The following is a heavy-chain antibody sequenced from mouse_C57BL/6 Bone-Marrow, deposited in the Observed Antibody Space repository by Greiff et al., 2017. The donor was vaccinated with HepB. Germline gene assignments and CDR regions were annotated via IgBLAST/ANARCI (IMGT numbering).Heavy chain of an antibody. CDR1: GYTFTSYW. J-gene: IGHJ1*03. V-gene: IGHV1-64*01. CDR3: ASNLWYFDV. Sequence: QVQLQQPGAELVKPGASVKLSCKASGYTFTSYWMHWVKQRPGQGLEWIGMIHPNSGSTNYNEKFKSKATLTVDKSSSTAYMQISSLTSEDSAVYYSASNLWYFDVWGTGTTVTVSS. CDR2: IHPNSGST.